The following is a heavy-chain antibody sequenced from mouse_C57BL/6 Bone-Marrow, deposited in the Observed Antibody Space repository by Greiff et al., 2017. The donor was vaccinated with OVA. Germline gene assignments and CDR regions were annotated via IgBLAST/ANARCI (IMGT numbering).Heavy chain of an antibody. D-gene: IGHD2-9*01. CDR2: INPSNGGT. Sequence: QVQLKESGAELARPGASVKLSCKASGYTFTSYWMHWVKQRPGQGLEWIGNINPSNGGTNYNEKFKSKATLTVDKSSSTAYMQLSSLTSEDSAVYYCARPYYGYDGAWFAYWGQGTLVTVSA. J-gene: IGHJ3*01. V-gene: IGHV1-53*01. CDR3: ARPYYGYDGAWFAY. CDR1: GYTFTSYW.